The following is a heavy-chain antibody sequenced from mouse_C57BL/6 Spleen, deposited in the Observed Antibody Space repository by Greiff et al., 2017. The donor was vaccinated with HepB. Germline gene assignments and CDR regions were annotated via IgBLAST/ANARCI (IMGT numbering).Heavy chain of an antibody. CDR2: ISSGGDYI. CDR1: GFTFSSYA. D-gene: IGHD2-14*01. V-gene: IGHV5-9-1*02. CDR3: TRGGSRYYFDY. J-gene: IGHJ2*01. Sequence: EVKLEESGEGLVKPGGSLKLSCAASGFTFSSYAMSWVRQTPEKRLEWVAYISSGGDYIYYADTVKGRFTISRDNARNTLYLQMSSLKSEDTAMYYCTRGGSRYYFDYWGQGTTLTVSS.